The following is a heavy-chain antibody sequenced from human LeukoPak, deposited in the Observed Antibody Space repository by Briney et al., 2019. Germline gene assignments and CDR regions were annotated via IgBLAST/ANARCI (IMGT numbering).Heavy chain of an antibody. V-gene: IGHV3-7*01. CDR2: IGKDGSGK. D-gene: IGHD2/OR15-2a*01. CDR1: GFTFSNYW. CDR3: GRDRDFYAIDY. J-gene: IGHJ4*02. Sequence: GGSLRLSCVASGFTFSNYWMGWVRQAPGKGLEWVANIGKDGSGKNYLDSVKGRFTISRDNAKNLLYLQMNSLRAEDTAVYYCGRDRDFYAIDYWGQGTLVTVSS.